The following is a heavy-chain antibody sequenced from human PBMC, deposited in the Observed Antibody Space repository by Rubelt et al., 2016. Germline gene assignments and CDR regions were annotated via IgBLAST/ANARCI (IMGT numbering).Heavy chain of an antibody. J-gene: IGHJ5*02. Sequence: QLQLQESGPGLVKPSETLSLTCTVSGGSISSSSYYWGWIRQPPGKGLEWIGSIYYSGSTYYNPSLKGGVTISVDTSKNQFSLKLSSVTAADTAVYYCARHWIGGHSGGDCYSAAWGQGTLVTVSS. D-gene: IGHD2-21*01. CDR3: ARHWIGGHSGGDCYSAA. V-gene: IGHV4-39*01. CDR2: IYYSGST. CDR1: GGSISSSSYY.